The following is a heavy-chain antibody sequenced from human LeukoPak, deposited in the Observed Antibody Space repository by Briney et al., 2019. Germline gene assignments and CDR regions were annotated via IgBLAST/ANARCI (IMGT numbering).Heavy chain of an antibody. V-gene: IGHV3-23*01. CDR1: GFTVSSNY. D-gene: IGHD1-26*01. CDR2: ISGSGVTT. J-gene: IGHJ1*01. Sequence: GGSLRLSCAASGFTVSSNYMSWVRQAPGKGLEWVSAISGSGVTTHYAGSVKGRFSISRDNSKNTLYLQMNSLRAEDTALYYCAKKVVVGATSPYSDFQDWGQGTLVTVSS. CDR3: AKKVVVGATSPYSDFQD.